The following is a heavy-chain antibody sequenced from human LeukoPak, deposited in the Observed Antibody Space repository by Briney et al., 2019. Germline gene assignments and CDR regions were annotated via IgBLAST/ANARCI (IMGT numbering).Heavy chain of an antibody. Sequence: SETLSLTCTVSGGSISSYYWSWIRQPPGKGLEWIGYIYYSGSTNYNPSLKSRVTISVDTSKNQFSLKLSSVTAADTAVYYCAREARSTIAVLYYFDYWGQGTLVTVSS. CDR1: GGSISSYY. CDR3: AREARSTIAVLYYFDY. CDR2: IYYSGST. D-gene: IGHD6-19*01. J-gene: IGHJ4*02. V-gene: IGHV4-59*12.